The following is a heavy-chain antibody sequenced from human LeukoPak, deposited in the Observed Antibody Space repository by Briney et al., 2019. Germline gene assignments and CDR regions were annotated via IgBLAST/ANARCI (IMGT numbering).Heavy chain of an antibody. D-gene: IGHD2-8*02. CDR3: TKAPLMSCTGAFCYPFDS. Sequence: GGSLRLSCAVSGFTFDDYAMHWVRQVPGKGLEWVSATVGSRPDTYHADSVKGRFTVSRDNSRNTLYLQMNNLRIEDSAVYYCTKAPLMSCTGAFCYPFDSWGQGVLVTVSS. CDR2: TVGSRPDT. CDR1: GFTFDDYA. V-gene: IGHV3-23*01. J-gene: IGHJ4*02.